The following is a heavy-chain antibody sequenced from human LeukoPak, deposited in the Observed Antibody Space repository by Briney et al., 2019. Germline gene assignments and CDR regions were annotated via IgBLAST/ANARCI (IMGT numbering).Heavy chain of an antibody. V-gene: IGHV3-30*02. Sequence: GGSLRLSCAASGFTFSSYGMHWVRQAPGKGLEWMAFIRYDGSNKYYADSVKGRFTISRDNSKNTLHLQMNSLRAEDTAVYYCAKLYCGGDCSNYYYYYMDVWGKGTTVTVSS. CDR2: IRYDGSNK. J-gene: IGHJ6*03. D-gene: IGHD2-21*01. CDR1: GFTFSSYG. CDR3: AKLYCGGDCSNYYYYYMDV.